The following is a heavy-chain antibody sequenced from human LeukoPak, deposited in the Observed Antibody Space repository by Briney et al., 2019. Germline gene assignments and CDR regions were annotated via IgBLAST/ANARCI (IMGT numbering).Heavy chain of an antibody. J-gene: IGHJ4*02. V-gene: IGHV1-2*02. CDR3: AREGDCSSTSCYLAGGD. D-gene: IGHD2-2*01. Sequence: ASVKVSCKASGYTFTGYYMHWVRQAPGQGLEWMGWINPNSGGINYAQKFQGRVTMTGDTSISTAYMELSRLRSDDTAVYYCAREGDCSSTSCYLAGGDWGQGTLVTVSS. CDR2: INPNSGGI. CDR1: GYTFTGYY.